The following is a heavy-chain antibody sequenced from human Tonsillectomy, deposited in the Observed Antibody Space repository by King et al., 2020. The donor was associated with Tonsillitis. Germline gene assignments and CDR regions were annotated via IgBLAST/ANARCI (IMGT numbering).Heavy chain of an antibody. CDR2: ISVYNGNT. D-gene: IGHD3-10*01. V-gene: IGHV1-18*01. J-gene: IGHJ4*02. CDR1: GYTFTSYG. CDR3: ARHEWFGELFLHFDY. Sequence: VQLVESGAEVKKPGASVKVSCKTSGYTFTSYGIGWVRQAPGQGLEWMGWISVYNGNTNYAQKFQGRVTITTDTSTSTAYMELRSPRSDDTAMYYCARHEWFGELFLHFDYWGQGTLVTVSS.